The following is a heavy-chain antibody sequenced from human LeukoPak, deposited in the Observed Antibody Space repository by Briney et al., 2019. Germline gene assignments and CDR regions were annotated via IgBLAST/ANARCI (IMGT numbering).Heavy chain of an antibody. J-gene: IGHJ4*02. CDR1: GFSFSTYG. V-gene: IGHV3-33*01. CDR2: IWNAGTNT. Sequence: PGGSLRLSCAASGFSFSTYGMHLVRQAPGKGLEWVALIWNAGTNTYYADSVKGRFTISRDNSKNTLYLQMNSLRAEDTAVYYCAGDTPPGGDYYFDYWGQGTLVIVSS. D-gene: IGHD3-16*01. CDR3: AGDTPPGGDYYFDY.